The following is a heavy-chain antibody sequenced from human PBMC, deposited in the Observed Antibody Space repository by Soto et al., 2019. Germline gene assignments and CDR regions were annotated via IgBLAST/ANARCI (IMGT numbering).Heavy chain of an antibody. CDR1: GFSLSTSGVG. CDR2: IYWNDDK. V-gene: IGHV2-5*01. J-gene: IGHJ1*01. CDR3: AHRHGWDWSGGSCYFQH. D-gene: IGHD2-15*01. Sequence: QITLKESGPTLVKPTQTLTLTCTFSGFSLSTSGVGVGWIRQPPGKALEWLALIYWNDDKRYSPSLKSRLTITKDTSKNQVVLTMTNMDPVDTATYYCAHRHGWDWSGGSCYFQHWGQGTLVTVSS.